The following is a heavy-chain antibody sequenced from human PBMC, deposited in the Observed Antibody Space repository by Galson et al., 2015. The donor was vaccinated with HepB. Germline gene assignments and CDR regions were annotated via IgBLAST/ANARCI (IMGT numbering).Heavy chain of an antibody. CDR2: IYPGDSDT. V-gene: IGHV5-51*01. J-gene: IGHJ4*02. CDR3: ARQSSYYDGRGYYLDF. Sequence: QSGAEVKKPGESLRISCKGSGYSITSYWIDWVRQMPGKGLEWMGSIYPGDSDTRYSLPFHGQVSISADKSISTAYLRGSSLRASDTAIYFCARQSSYYDGRGYYLDFWGQGTLVTVSS. D-gene: IGHD3-22*01. CDR1: GYSITSYW.